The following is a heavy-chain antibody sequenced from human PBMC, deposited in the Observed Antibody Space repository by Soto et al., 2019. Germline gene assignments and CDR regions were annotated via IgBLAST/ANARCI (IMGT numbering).Heavy chain of an antibody. D-gene: IGHD6-13*01. CDR2: ISSSSSTI. Sequence: GGSLRLSCAASGFTFSSYSMNWARQAPGKGLEWVSYISSSSSTIYYADSVKGRFTISRDNAKNSLYLQMNSLRAEDTAVYYCARDRYSSSWSKIDYWGQGTLVTVSS. CDR1: GFTFSSYS. J-gene: IGHJ4*02. V-gene: IGHV3-48*01. CDR3: ARDRYSSSWSKIDY.